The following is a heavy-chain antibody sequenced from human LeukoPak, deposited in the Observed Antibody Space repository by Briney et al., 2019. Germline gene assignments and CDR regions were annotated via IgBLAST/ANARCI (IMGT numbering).Heavy chain of an antibody. V-gene: IGHV4-38-2*01. CDR3: AKWSYYGMDV. CDR2: IYHSGST. J-gene: IGHJ6*04. Sequence: SETLSLTCAVCGYSISSGYYWGWIRQPPGKGLEWIGSIYHSGSTYYNPSLKSRVTISVDTSKNQFSLKLSSVTAADTAVYYCAKWSYYGMDVWGKGTTVTVSS. CDR1: GYSISSGYY. D-gene: IGHD2-15*01.